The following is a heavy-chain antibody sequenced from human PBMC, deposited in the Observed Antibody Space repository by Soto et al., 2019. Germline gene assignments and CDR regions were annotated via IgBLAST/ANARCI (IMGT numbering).Heavy chain of an antibody. CDR1: GFTFSSYS. Sequence: GGSLRLSCAASGFTFSSYSMNWVRQAPGKGLEWVSYISSSSSTIYYADSVKGRFTISRDNAKNSLYLQMNSLRDEDTAVYYCARDPPKYSSSFAARSFDYWGQGTLVTVSS. V-gene: IGHV3-48*02. CDR2: ISSSSSTI. CDR3: ARDPPKYSSSFAARSFDY. J-gene: IGHJ4*02. D-gene: IGHD6-6*01.